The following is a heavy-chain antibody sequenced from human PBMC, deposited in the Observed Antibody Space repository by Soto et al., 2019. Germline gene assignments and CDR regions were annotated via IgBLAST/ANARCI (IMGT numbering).Heavy chain of an antibody. CDR1: GYTFTNYD. CDR3: AWRYSYGWNDY. D-gene: IGHD5-18*01. J-gene: IGHJ4*02. Sequence: ASVKVSCKASGYTFTNYDITWVRQAAGQGLEWVGWVNPNSGYTAYAQKFVGRVTMTRNTPLRTAYMELSSLTSGDTAVYYCAWRYSYGWNDYWGQGTLVTVSS. CDR2: VNPNSGYT. V-gene: IGHV1-8*01.